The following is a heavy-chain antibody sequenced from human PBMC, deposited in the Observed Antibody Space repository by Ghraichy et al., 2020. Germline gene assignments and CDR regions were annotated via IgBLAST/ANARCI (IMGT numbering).Heavy chain of an antibody. V-gene: IGHV1-18*01. D-gene: IGHD2-21*01. Sequence: ASVKVSCKASGYTFTSYGISWVRQAPGQGLEWMGWISTYNGDTNYAQKLQGRVTMTTDTSTSTAYMELRSLRSDDTAVYYCASGSSDDWSLDYWGQGTLVTVSS. CDR2: ISTYNGDT. J-gene: IGHJ4*02. CDR1: GYTFTSYG. CDR3: ASGSSDDWSLDY.